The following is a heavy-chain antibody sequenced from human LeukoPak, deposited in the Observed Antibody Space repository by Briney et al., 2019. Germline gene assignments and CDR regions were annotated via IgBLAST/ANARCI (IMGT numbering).Heavy chain of an antibody. D-gene: IGHD1-26*01. V-gene: IGHV3-74*01. CDR3: ARGPPGGARGFFDY. Sequence: GGSLRLSCAASGFTFSSHWMHWVRQAPGKGLVWVSRINSDGSSISYADSVKGRFTISRDNAKNTLYLQMNSLRAEDTAVYYCARGPPGGARGFFDYWGQGTLVTVSS. CDR1: GFTFSSHW. CDR2: INSDGSSI. J-gene: IGHJ4*02.